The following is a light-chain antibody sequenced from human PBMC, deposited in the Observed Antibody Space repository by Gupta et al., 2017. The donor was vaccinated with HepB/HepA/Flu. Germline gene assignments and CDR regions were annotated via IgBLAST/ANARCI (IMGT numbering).Light chain of an antibody. V-gene: IGLV2-14*03. CDR1: SSDIGAYNY. CDR3: TSYRNNTLVL. Sequence: QSALTQPASVSGSPGQSITISCTGTSSDIGAYNYVSWYQQHPGKAPKLMIYDVTNRPAGVSNRFSGSKSGNTASLTISGLQAEDEADYYCTSYRNNTLVLFGGGTKLTVL. J-gene: IGLJ3*02. CDR2: DVT.